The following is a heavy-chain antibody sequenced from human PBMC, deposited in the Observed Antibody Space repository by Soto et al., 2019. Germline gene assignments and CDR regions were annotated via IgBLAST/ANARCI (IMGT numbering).Heavy chain of an antibody. CDR2: ISSSSSYI. CDR3: ARAGPAAMGYYYYGMDV. Sequence: EVQLVESGGGLVKPGGSLRLSCAASGFTFSSYSMNWVRQAPGKGLEWVSSISSSSSYIYYADSVKGRFTISRDNAKNSLYLQMNSLRAEDTAVYYCARAGPAAMGYYYYGMDVWGQGTTVTVSS. J-gene: IGHJ6*02. CDR1: GFTFSSYS. V-gene: IGHV3-21*01. D-gene: IGHD2-2*01.